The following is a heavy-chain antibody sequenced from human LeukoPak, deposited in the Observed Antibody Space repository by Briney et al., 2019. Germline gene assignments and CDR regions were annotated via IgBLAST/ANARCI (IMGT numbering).Heavy chain of an antibody. J-gene: IGHJ4*02. D-gene: IGHD6-6*01. CDR2: ISYDGSNE. Sequence: TGGSLRLSCAASGFTFSSYAMHWVRQAPGKGLEWLSVISYDGSNEHFADSVKGRFTISRDTSKNTLYLQMNSLRAEDTAVYYCATFGGSSSSDYFDYWGQGTLVTVSS. CDR3: ATFGGSSSSDYFDY. V-gene: IGHV3-30*14. CDR1: GFTFSSYA.